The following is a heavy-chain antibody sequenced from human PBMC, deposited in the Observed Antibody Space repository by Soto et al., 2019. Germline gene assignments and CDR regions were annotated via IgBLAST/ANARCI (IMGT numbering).Heavy chain of an antibody. Sequence: EVQLLESGGDLVQPGGSLRLSCVASGFTFSSYTMSWVRQAPGKGLEWVSAITLSGGSTSFADSVKGRFTISRDNTKNKRYLQMKSQRAEDTAVYYCARVQGYFDYWGQGTLVTVSS. CDR2: ITLSGGST. J-gene: IGHJ4*02. CDR3: ARVQGYFDY. CDR1: GFTFSSYT. V-gene: IGHV3-23*01.